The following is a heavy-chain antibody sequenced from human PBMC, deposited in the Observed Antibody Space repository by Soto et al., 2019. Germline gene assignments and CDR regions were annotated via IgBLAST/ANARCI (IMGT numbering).Heavy chain of an antibody. CDR3: AKDSIFGVVIFVQPTFDY. D-gene: IGHD3-3*01. J-gene: IGHJ4*02. V-gene: IGHV3-23*01. CDR2: ISGSGGST. CDR1: GFTFSSYA. Sequence: PGGSLILSCAASGFTFSSYAMSWVRQAPGKGLEWVSAISGSGGSTYYADSVKGRFTISRDNSKKTLYLQMNSLRAEDTAVYYCAKDSIFGVVIFVQPTFDYWGQGTLVTVSS.